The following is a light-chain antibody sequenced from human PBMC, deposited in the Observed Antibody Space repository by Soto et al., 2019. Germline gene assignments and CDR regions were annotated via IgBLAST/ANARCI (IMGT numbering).Light chain of an antibody. Sequence: EIVLTQSPATLSLSPGERASLSCRASQSVSNYVAWYQQKSGQAPRLLIYDASTRVTGTPARFSGSGSGTDFILTIDNVEPEDFVVYYCQQRGSWPRTFGQGTKLEIK. CDR1: QSVSNY. CDR2: DAS. J-gene: IGKJ2*01. V-gene: IGKV3-11*01. CDR3: QQRGSWPRT.